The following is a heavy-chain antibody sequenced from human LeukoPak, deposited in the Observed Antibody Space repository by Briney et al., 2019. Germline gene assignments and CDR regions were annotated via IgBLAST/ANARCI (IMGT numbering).Heavy chain of an antibody. D-gene: IGHD3-22*01. V-gene: IGHV1-18*01. J-gene: IGHJ5*02. CDR3: ARDPSYDSSGYPNWFDP. CDR1: GYTFTTYG. CDR2: INVYNGKT. Sequence: VASVKVSCKASGYTFTTYGISWVQQAPGQGLEWMGWINVYNGKTNYAQKLQGRVTVTTDTSTNTAYMELRSLRADDTAMYYCARDPSYDSSGYPNWFDPWGQGTLVTVSS.